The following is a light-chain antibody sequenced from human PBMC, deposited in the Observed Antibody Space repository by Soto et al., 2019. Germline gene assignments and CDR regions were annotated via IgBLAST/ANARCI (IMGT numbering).Light chain of an antibody. Sequence: IVLTQSPATLSLPPGERVTLSCRASQSLPNGFLAWYQQKPGQAPRLLIYGTSNRATGISDRLSGGGSATDFTLTISRLEPEDSAVYYCQQYGNTRGTFGQGTKVDIK. CDR2: GTS. V-gene: IGKV3-20*01. CDR3: QQYGNTRGT. J-gene: IGKJ1*01. CDR1: QSLPNGF.